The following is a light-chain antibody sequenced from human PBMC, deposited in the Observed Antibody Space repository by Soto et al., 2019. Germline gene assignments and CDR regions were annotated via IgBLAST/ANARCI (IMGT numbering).Light chain of an antibody. CDR2: EVD. CDR1: SSDVGGYHY. J-gene: IGLJ1*01. Sequence: QSVLTQPPSASESPGQSVTISCTGTSSDVGGYHYVSWYQHHPGRAPKLLIYEVDKRPPGVPGRFSGSKSGNTASLTVSGLQADDEADYYCLSYGGSNNYVFGTGTTLTVL. V-gene: IGLV2-8*01. CDR3: LSYGGSNNYV.